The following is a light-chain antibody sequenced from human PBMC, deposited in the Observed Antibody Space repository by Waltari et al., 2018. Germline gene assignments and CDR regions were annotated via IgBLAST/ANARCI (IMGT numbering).Light chain of an antibody. CDR2: YEN. V-gene: IGLV1-51*01. Sequence: QSVVTQPPSVSAAPGQNVTISYSGSSSNIGNNFVSWYQHIPGTAPQLLNYYENQRPSRIPARFSGSTSGTSATLAITGLQTGDEADYSCGAWDTTLSAYVFGTGTRVSVL. J-gene: IGLJ1*01. CDR1: SSNIGNNF. CDR3: GAWDTTLSAYV.